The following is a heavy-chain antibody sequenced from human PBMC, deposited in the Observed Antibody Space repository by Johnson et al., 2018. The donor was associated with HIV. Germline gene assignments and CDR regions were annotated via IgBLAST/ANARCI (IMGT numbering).Heavy chain of an antibody. D-gene: IGHD6-13*01. Sequence: VQLVESGGGVVQPGRSLRLSCAASGFTVSSNYMNWVRQAPGKGLEWVSVIYSGGTTYYADSVKGRFTISRDNSKNTLYLQMNSLRAEDTAVYYCAKSYSSSWYTDAFDIWGQGTMVTVSS. J-gene: IGHJ3*02. CDR3: AKSYSSSWYTDAFDI. CDR2: IYSGGTT. V-gene: IGHV3-66*01. CDR1: GFTVSSNY.